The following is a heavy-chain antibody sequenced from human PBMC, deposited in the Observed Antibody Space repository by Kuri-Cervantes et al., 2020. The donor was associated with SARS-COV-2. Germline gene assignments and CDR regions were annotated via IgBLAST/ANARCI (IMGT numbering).Heavy chain of an antibody. CDR3: AIIESSSDYYYYYGMDV. CDR1: GSTFSSYS. D-gene: IGHD3-10*01. V-gene: IGHV3-21*01. Sequence: GESLKISCAASGSTFSSYSMNWVRQAPGKGLEWVSSISSSSSYIYYADSVKGRFTISRDNAKNSLYLQMNSLRAEDTAVYYCAIIESSSDYYYYYGMDVWGQGTTVTVSS. CDR2: ISSSSSYI. J-gene: IGHJ6*02.